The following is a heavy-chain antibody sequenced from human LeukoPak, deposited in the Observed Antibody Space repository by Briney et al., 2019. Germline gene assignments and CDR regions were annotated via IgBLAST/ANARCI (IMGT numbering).Heavy chain of an antibody. D-gene: IGHD2-8*01. CDR1: GYTFTSYG. Sequence: ASVKVSCKASGYTFTSYGISWVRQAPGQGLEWMGWISAYNGNTNYAQKLQGRVTMTTDTSATTAYMELRSLRSDDTAVYYCARDEGVYNWFDPWGQGTLVTVSS. CDR2: ISAYNGNT. J-gene: IGHJ5*02. CDR3: ARDEGVYNWFDP. V-gene: IGHV1-18*01.